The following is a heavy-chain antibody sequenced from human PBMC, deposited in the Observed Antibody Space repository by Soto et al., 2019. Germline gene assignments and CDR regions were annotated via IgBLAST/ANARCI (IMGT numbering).Heavy chain of an antibody. CDR2: IKQDGSEK. J-gene: IGHJ3*02. Sequence: MSWVRQAPGKGLEWVANIKQDGSEKYYVDSVKGRFTISRDNAKNSLYLQMNSLRAEDTAVYYCARAEYSSLTDAFDIWGRGTMVIVS. CDR3: ARAEYSSLTDAFDI. V-gene: IGHV3-7*01. D-gene: IGHD6-6*01.